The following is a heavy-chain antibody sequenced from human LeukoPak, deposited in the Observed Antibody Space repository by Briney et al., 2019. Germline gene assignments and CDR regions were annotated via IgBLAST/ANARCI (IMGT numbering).Heavy chain of an antibody. D-gene: IGHD5-24*01. CDR1: GGTFSSFG. J-gene: IGHJ6*02. V-gene: IGHV1-69*04. Sequence: ASVKVSCKASGGTFSSFGISWVRQAPGQGLEWMGRMVPILNIANYAQKFQDRLTMTADKSTSIVYMELSSLRFEDTAMYYCARDEAVEMPTTNLYYYPYAMDVWGQGATVTVSS. CDR2: MVPILNIA. CDR3: ARDEAVEMPTTNLYYYPYAMDV.